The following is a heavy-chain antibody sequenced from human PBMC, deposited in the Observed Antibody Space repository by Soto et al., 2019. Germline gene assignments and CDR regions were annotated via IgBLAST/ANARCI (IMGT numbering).Heavy chain of an antibody. CDR3: ARGPITQTSFIDH. J-gene: IGHJ4*02. CDR2: ISYDGGNQ. D-gene: IGHD1-20*01. Sequence: QVQVVESGGGVVQPGRSLRLSCEASGFTFSSYPMHWVRQAPGKGLEWVTVISYDGGNQYYADSVKGRFTISRDNSKNIIYLQMHSLRSDDTAVYFCARGPITQTSFIDHWGQGTLVTVSS. V-gene: IGHV3-30-3*01. CDR1: GFTFSSYP.